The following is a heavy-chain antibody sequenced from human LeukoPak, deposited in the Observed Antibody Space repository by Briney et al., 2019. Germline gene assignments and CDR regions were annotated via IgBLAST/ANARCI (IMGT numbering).Heavy chain of an antibody. D-gene: IGHD1-1*01. CDR2: ISTDGRFT. CDR1: GFTFSNYW. CDR3: ARDFLHSPNCPGC. V-gene: IGHV3-74*01. Sequence: GGSLRLSCAASGFTFSNYWMHWVRLAPGKGPMWVSRISTDGRFTSYADSVKGRFTISRDNAENTLYLHMGSLRAEDTALYYCARDFLHSPNCPGCWGQGTLVTVSS. J-gene: IGHJ4*02.